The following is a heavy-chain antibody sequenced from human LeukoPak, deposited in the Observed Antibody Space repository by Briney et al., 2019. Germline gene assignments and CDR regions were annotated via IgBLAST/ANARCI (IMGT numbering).Heavy chain of an antibody. J-gene: IGHJ4*02. V-gene: IGHV1-46*01. CDR2: INPSGGNT. CDR3: ARGLGSGTYYGY. D-gene: IGHD3-10*01. Sequence: GASVKVSCKVSGYTLTELSMHWVRQAPGQGLEWMGMINPSGGNTAYAQKFQGRVTVTRDTSTSTVYMELSSLRSEDTAVYYCARGLGSGTYYGYWGQGTLVTISS. CDR1: GYTLTELS.